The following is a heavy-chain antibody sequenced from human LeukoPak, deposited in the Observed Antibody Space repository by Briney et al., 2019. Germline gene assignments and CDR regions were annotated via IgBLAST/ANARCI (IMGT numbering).Heavy chain of an antibody. V-gene: IGHV1-8*01. CDR3: AREEDDAFDI. CDR1: GYTFTSYD. Sequence: ASVKVSCKASGYTFTSYDINWVRQATGQGLEWMGWMNPNSGNTGYAQKFQGRVTMTRDTSISTAYMELSRLRSDDTAVYYCAREEDDAFDIWGQGTMVTVSS. CDR2: MNPNSGNT. J-gene: IGHJ3*02.